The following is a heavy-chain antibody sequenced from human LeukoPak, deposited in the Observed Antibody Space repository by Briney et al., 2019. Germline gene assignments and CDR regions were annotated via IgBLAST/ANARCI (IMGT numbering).Heavy chain of an antibody. Sequence: GGSLRLSCAASGFIFNTYAVSWVRQAPGKGLEWVSSISSSGDLAYYVDSVKGRFTISRDNSMNTLYLRISGLRAEDTAVYYCAKDRPNYYLISGSYYKRDGDYWRRGTLLTVSS. CDR3: AKDRPNYYLISGSYYKRDGDY. V-gene: IGHV3-23*01. CDR1: GFIFNTYA. CDR2: ISSSGDLA. D-gene: IGHD3-22*01. J-gene: IGHJ4*02.